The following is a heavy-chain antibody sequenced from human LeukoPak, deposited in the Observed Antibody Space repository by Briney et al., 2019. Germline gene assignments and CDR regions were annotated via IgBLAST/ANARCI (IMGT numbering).Heavy chain of an antibody. CDR1: GSTFSSYA. CDR2: ISSNGGST. J-gene: IGHJ4*02. Sequence: GGSLRLSCAASGSTFSSYAMHWVRQAPGKGLEYVSAISSNGGSTYYANSVKGRFTISRDNSKSTLYLQMGSLRAEDMAVYYCARANDYQPFDYWGQGTLVTVSS. V-gene: IGHV3-64*01. CDR3: ARANDYQPFDY. D-gene: IGHD2-2*01.